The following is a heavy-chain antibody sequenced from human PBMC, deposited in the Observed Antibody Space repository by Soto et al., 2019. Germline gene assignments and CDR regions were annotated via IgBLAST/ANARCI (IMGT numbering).Heavy chain of an antibody. Sequence: PGGSLRLSCAASGFIFSSFGMHWVRQAPGKGLEWVAHIWYDGSNTYYADSVKGRFTISRDNSRNTLYLQMNSLRAEDKAVYHCVRDLLGSGGHFDYWGQGTPVTVSS. CDR1: GFIFSSFG. CDR3: VRDLLGSGGHFDY. V-gene: IGHV3-33*01. D-gene: IGHD7-27*01. CDR2: IWYDGSNT. J-gene: IGHJ4*02.